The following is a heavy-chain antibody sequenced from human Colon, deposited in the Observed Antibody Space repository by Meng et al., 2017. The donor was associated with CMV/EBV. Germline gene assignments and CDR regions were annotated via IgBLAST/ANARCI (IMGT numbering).Heavy chain of an antibody. D-gene: IGHD1-1*01. Sequence: GGSLRLSCAVSGLSVSSKYMSWVRQAPGKGLEWLSIIYTGGSASYADSVKGRFTISRDDSSNTLFLQMNSLRAEDTAVYYCARDRTGSGMDVWGQGTTVTVSS. CDR2: IYTGGSA. V-gene: IGHV3-53*01. J-gene: IGHJ6*02. CDR1: GLSVSSKY. CDR3: ARDRTGSGMDV.